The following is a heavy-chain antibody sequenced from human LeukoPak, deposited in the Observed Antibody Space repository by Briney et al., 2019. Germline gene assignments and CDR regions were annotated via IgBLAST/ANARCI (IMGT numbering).Heavy chain of an antibody. V-gene: IGHV4-39*01. D-gene: IGHD4-23*01. CDR2: IFYSGST. CDR3: ARQLPVEYFDY. CDR1: GGSISSNNYC. Sequence: SETLSLTCTVSGGSISSNNYCWGWIRQPPGRGLEWIGSIFYSGSTYYNPSLKSRVTISVDTSKNQFSLMLSSVTAADTAVYYCARQLPVEYFDYWGQGTLVTVSS. J-gene: IGHJ4*02.